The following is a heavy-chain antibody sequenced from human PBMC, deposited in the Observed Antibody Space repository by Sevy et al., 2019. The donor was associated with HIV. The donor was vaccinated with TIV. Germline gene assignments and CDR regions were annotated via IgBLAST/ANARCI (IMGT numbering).Heavy chain of an antibody. CDR1: GGSVSSGSYY. J-gene: IGHJ3*02. D-gene: IGHD3-22*01. Sequence: SETLSLTCTVSGGSVSSGSYYWSWIRQPPGEGLEWIGYIYYSGSTNYNPSLKSRVTISVDTSKNQFSLKLSSVTAADTAVYYCARSRLVYYYDSSGYFPEGAFDIWGQGTMVTVSS. V-gene: IGHV4-61*01. CDR2: IYYSGST. CDR3: ARSRLVYYYDSSGYFPEGAFDI.